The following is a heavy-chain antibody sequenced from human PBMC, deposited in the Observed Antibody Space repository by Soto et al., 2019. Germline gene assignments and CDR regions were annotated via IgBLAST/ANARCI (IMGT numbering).Heavy chain of an antibody. CDR1: GGSISSSSYY. CDR2: IYYSGST. Sequence: SETLSLTCTVSGGSISSSSYYWGWIRQPPGKGLEWIGSIYYSGSTYYNPSLKSRVTISVDTSKNQFSLKLSSVTAADTAVYYCARQILEAGNIDFFDYWGQGPLVT. V-gene: IGHV4-39*01. D-gene: IGHD2-15*01. J-gene: IGHJ4*02. CDR3: ARQILEAGNIDFFDY.